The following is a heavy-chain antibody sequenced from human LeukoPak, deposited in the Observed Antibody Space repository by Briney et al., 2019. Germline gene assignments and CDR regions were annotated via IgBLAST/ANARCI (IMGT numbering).Heavy chain of an antibody. Sequence: SETLSLTCTVSGASISNYYWSWIRQPPGKGLEWIGYIYYSGSTNYNPSLKSRVTISVDTSKNQFSLKLNAVTAADTAVYYCARRTYFDLWGRGTLVTVSS. J-gene: IGHJ2*01. CDR3: ARRTYFDL. V-gene: IGHV4-59*08. CDR1: GASISNYY. CDR2: IYYSGST.